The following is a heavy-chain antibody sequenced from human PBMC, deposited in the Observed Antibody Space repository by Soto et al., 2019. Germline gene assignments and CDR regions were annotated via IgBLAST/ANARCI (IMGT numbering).Heavy chain of an antibody. D-gene: IGHD2-21*02. CDR3: ATKGGDMSYLVN. CDR1: ENTFNDYY. CDR2: IKPNTGGT. Sequence: QVHLVQAGAEVKTPGASVKVSCKASENTFNDYYIFWVRQARGPGLEWMGWIKPNTGGTGSAGKFRGRFTMTRDTSSTTAYMDLRRLTSDDTAVYSCATKGGDMSYLVNWGQGTLITVSS. V-gene: IGHV1-2*02. J-gene: IGHJ4*02.